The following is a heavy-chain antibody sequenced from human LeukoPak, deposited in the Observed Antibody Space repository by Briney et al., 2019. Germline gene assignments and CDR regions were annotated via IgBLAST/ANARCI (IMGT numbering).Heavy chain of an antibody. CDR3: ARYSSWYHWFDP. CDR2: FHHSGGI. V-gene: IGHV4-39*07. Sequence: KTSETLSLTCTVSGGTISSSSYYWGWIRQPPGKGLEWIGNFHHSGGIYYNPSLKSRVTISVDTSKNQLSLNLSSVTAADTAMYYCARYSSWYHWFDPWGQGTLVTVSS. J-gene: IGHJ5*02. CDR1: GGTISSSSYY. D-gene: IGHD6-13*01.